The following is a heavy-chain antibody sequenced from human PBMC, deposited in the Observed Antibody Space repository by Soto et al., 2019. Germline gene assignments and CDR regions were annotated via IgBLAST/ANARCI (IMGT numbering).Heavy chain of an antibody. CDR1: GFSVTNSY. V-gene: IGHV3-53*01. Sequence: GGSLRLSCTVSGFSVTNSYINWVRQAPGKGLEWVSILYSSGTTYYADSVRGRFTVSRDDSKNTLFLHMNSLRADDTAVYYCARDWSKFSYNYPYYYAMDAWGQGATVTVSS. J-gene: IGHJ6*02. CDR2: LYSSGTT. D-gene: IGHD5-18*01. CDR3: ARDWSKFSYNYPYYYAMDA.